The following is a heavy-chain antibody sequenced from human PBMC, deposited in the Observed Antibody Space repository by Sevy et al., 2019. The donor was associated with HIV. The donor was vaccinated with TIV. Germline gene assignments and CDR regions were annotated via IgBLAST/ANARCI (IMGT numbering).Heavy chain of an antibody. J-gene: IGHJ4*02. CDR2: FDPEDGET. Sequence: ASVKVSCKVSGYTLTKLGRHWVRQAPGKGLEWMGSFDPEDGETIYAQKFQGRLTMTEDTSTDTAYMDLSSLRSEDTAVYFCATTKDYYESSGSPFDYWGQGTVVTVSS. D-gene: IGHD3-22*01. CDR1: GYTLTKLG. CDR3: ATTKDYYESSGSPFDY. V-gene: IGHV1-24*01.